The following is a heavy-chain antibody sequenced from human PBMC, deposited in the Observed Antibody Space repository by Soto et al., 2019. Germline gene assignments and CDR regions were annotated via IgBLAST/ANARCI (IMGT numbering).Heavy chain of an antibody. D-gene: IGHD5-18*01. V-gene: IGHV4-4*02. Sequence: QVQLQESGPGLVKPSGTLSVTCAVSGGSISSSNWWNWVRQPPGKGLEWLGEIYHSGSTNYNPSPWSRVTISLDKSKNQFSLRVKAVTAADTAEYYCARAWPSVASYGSGVMDVWGQGTTVTVSS. CDR3: ARAWPSVASYGSGVMDV. CDR2: IYHSGST. CDR1: GGSISSSNW. J-gene: IGHJ6*02.